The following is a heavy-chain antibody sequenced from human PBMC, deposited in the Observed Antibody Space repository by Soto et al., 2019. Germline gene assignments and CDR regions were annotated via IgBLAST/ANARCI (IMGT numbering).Heavy chain of an antibody. Sequence: QVQLVESGGGVVQPGRSLRLSCAASGFTFSSYAMHWVRQAPGKGLEWVAVISYDGSNKYYADSVKGRFTISRDNSKNTLYLQMNSLRAEDTAVYYCASEWGARPPFDYWGQGTLVTVSS. D-gene: IGHD6-6*01. CDR3: ASEWGARPPFDY. J-gene: IGHJ4*02. CDR1: GFTFSSYA. V-gene: IGHV3-30-3*01. CDR2: ISYDGSNK.